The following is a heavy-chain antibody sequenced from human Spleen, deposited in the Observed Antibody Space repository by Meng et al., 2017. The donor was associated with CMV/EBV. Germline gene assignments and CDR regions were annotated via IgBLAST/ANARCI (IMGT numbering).Heavy chain of an antibody. CDR1: GGSFRGYY. Sequence: SQTLSLTCAVYGGSFRGYYWSWIRQPPGKGLEWIGEINHSGSNNYNPSLKSRVTISVDTSKNQFSLKLSSVTAADTAVYYCAGLRFLEWLLSTHYYYGMDVWGQGTTVTVSS. V-gene: IGHV4-34*01. J-gene: IGHJ6*02. CDR3: AGLRFLEWLLSTHYYYGMDV. D-gene: IGHD3-3*01. CDR2: INHSGSN.